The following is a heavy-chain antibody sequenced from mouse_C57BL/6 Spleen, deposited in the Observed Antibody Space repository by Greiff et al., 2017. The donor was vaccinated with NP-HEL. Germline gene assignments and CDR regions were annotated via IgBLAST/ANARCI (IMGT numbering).Heavy chain of an antibody. V-gene: IGHV1-15*01. Sequence: QVQLQQSGAELVRPGASVTLSCKASGYTFTDYEMHWVKQTPVHGLEWIGAIDPETGGTAYNQKFKGKAILTADKSSSTAYMELRSLTSEDSAVYYCTRGGWSYFDYWGQGTTLTVSS. J-gene: IGHJ2*01. CDR1: GYTFTDYE. CDR3: TRGGWSYFDY. CDR2: IDPETGGT. D-gene: IGHD1-1*02.